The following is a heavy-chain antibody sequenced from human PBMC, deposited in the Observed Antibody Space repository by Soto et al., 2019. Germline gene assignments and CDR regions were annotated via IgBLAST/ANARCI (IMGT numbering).Heavy chain of an antibody. J-gene: IGHJ5*02. V-gene: IGHV4-39*01. CDR1: GSSISSSGYY. CDR2: LYYNVGT. Sequence: SETMSLTWAVSGSSISSSGYYWGWIRQPPGRGLEWIGSLYYNVGTYYNPSLKSRVTISADTSANQFSLMVNSVTAADTAIYYCQRLQSRHWADHWCEGTLV. CDR3: QRLQSRHWADH. D-gene: IGHD3-16*01.